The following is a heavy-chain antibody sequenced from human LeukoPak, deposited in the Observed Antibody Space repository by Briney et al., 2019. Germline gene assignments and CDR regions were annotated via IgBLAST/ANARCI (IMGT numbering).Heavy chain of an antibody. Sequence: PSETLSLTCTVSGGSISSGSYYWGWIRQPPGKGLEWIGSIYHSGSTYYNPSLKSRVTISVDTSKNQFSLKLSSVTAADTAVYYCAREGYYGSGQNFDYWGQGTLVTVSS. V-gene: IGHV4-39*07. CDR2: IYHSGST. CDR3: AREGYYGSGQNFDY. D-gene: IGHD3-10*01. CDR1: GGSISSGSYY. J-gene: IGHJ4*02.